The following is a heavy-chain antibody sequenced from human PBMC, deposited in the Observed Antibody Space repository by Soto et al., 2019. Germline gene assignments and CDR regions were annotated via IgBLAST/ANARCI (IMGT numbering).Heavy chain of an antibody. CDR2: INHSGST. D-gene: IGHD3-3*01. V-gene: IGHV4-34*01. CDR3: ARGSSGSPYYDFWSGRSTSWFDP. Sequence: SETLSLTCAVYGGSFSGYYWSWIRQPPGKGLEWIGEINHSGSTNYNPSLKGRVTISVDTSKNQFSLRLSSVTAADTAVYYCARGSSGSPYYDFWSGRSTSWFDPWGQGTLVTVSS. J-gene: IGHJ5*02. CDR1: GGSFSGYY.